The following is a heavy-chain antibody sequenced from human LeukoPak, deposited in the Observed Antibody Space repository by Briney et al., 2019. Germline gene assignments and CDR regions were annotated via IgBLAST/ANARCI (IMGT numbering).Heavy chain of an antibody. D-gene: IGHD2-2*01. CDR2: ISSSSSYI. V-gene: IGHV3-21*01. Sequence: NPGGSLRLSCVASGFPFSSYWMTWVRQAPGKGLEWVSSISSSSSYIYYADSVKGRFTISRDNAKNSLYLQMNSLRAEDTAVYYCARDLYAVVVPAAMISHYYYYGMDVWGQGTTVTVSS. CDR3: ARDLYAVVVPAAMISHYYYYGMDV. CDR1: GFPFSSYW. J-gene: IGHJ6*02.